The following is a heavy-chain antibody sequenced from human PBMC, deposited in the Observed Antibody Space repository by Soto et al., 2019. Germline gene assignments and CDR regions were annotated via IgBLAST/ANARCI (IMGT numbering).Heavy chain of an antibody. CDR3: TTGRGQQLVVFDY. Sequence: EVQLAESGGGLVKPGGSLRLSCAASGFTFNNAWLSWVRQAPGKGLEWVGRIKSKADGETTDYAAPVKVRFTISRDDSTNMLYLQMDSLKTEDTALYYCTTGRGQQLVVFDYWGQGTLITVSS. V-gene: IGHV3-15*01. CDR2: IKSKADGETT. CDR1: GFTFNNAW. D-gene: IGHD6-13*01. J-gene: IGHJ4*02.